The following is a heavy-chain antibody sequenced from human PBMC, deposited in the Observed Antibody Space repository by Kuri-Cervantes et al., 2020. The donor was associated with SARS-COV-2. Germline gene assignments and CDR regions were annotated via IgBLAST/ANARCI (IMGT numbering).Heavy chain of an antibody. D-gene: IGHD6-19*01. J-gene: IGHJ4*02. CDR1: GGTFSSYA. CDR2: IIPILGTA. Sequence: SVKVSCKASGGTFSSYAISWVRQAPGQGLEWMGRIIPILGTANYAQKFQGRVTITADKSMSTAYMELSSLRSEDTAVYYCARDSSVAVWGQGTLVTVSS. CDR3: ARDSSVAV. V-gene: IGHV1-69*04.